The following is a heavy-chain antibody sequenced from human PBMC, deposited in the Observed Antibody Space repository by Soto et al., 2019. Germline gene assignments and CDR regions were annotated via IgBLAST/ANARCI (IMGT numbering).Heavy chain of an antibody. CDR1: GYTFTSNG. CDR2: ISAYNGNT. CDR3: GRDALYYYDSSGYSLLDY. J-gene: IGHJ4*02. V-gene: IGHV1-18*01. Sequence: ASVKVSCKASGYTFTSNGISWVRQAPGQRLEWMGWISAYNGNTNYAQKLQGRVTMTTDTSTSTAYMELRSLRSDDTAVYYCGRDALYYYDSSGYSLLDYWGQGTLVTVSS. D-gene: IGHD3-22*01.